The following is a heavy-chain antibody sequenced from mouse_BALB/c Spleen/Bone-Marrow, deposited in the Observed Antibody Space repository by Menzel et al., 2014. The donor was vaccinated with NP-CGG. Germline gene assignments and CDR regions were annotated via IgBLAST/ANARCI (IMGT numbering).Heavy chain of an antibody. J-gene: IGHJ3*01. CDR1: GFDFSRYW. CDR3: ARLGNYGWFAY. V-gene: IGHV4-1*02. Sequence: DVKLVESGGGLVQPGGSLKLSCAASGFDFSRYWMSWVRQAPGKGLEWIGEINPDSSTINYTPSLKDKFIISRDNAKNTLYLQMIKVRSEDTALYYCARLGNYGWFAYWGQGTLVTVSA. D-gene: IGHD2-1*01. CDR2: INPDSSTI.